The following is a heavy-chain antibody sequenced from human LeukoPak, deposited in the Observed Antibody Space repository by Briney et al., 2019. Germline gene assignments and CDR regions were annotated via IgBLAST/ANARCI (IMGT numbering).Heavy chain of an antibody. J-gene: IGHJ4*02. CDR2: IIPIFGTA. V-gene: IGHV1-69*05. CDR3: ASSVRYFDWLLNPPFDY. Sequence: ASVKVSCKASGGTFSSYAISWVRQAPGQGLEWMGGIIPIFGTANYAQKFQGRVTITTDEPTSTAYMELSSLRSEDTAVYYCASSVRYFDWLLNPPFDYWGQGTLVTVSS. D-gene: IGHD3-9*01. CDR1: GGTFSSYA.